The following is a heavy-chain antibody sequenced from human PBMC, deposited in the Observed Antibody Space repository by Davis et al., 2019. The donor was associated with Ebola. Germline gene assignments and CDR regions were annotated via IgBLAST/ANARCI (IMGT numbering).Heavy chain of an antibody. CDR1: GFTFSSYA. Sequence: GESLKISCAASGFTFSSYAMHWVRQAPGKGLEWVAVISYDGSNKYYADSVKGRFTISRDNSKNTLYLQMNSLRAEDTAVYYCAKDSRVLTIGAAFDYWGQGTLVTVSS. V-gene: IGHV3-30-3*01. CDR2: ISYDGSNK. D-gene: IGHD3-3*01. CDR3: AKDSRVLTIGAAFDY. J-gene: IGHJ4*02.